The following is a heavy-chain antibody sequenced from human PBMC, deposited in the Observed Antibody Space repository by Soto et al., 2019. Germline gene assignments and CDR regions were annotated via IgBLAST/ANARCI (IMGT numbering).Heavy chain of an antibody. Sequence: GASVKVSCKASGYTFTSYYMHWVRPAPGQGLEWMGIINPSGGSTSYAQKFQGSVTMTRDTSTSPVYMELSSLGSEATAVYYCALEKVSGSFVYYSYGMVVCGYGTTVPV. J-gene: IGHJ6*02. CDR2: INPSGGST. D-gene: IGHD3-10*01. CDR3: ALEKVSGSFVYYSYGMVV. V-gene: IGHV1-46*01. CDR1: GYTFTSYY.